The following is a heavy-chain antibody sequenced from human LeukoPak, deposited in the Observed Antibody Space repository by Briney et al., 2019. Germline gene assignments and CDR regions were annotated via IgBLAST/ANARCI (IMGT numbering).Heavy chain of an antibody. Sequence: GGSLRLSCAASGFIFSRYWMSWVRQAPGKGLEWVSAISGSGGSTYYADSVKGRFTISRDNSKNTLYLQMNSLRAEDTAVYYCAKDGGEYYDILTGYYPRLYYMDVWGKGTTVTISS. J-gene: IGHJ6*03. V-gene: IGHV3-23*01. CDR2: ISGSGGST. CDR3: AKDGGEYYDILTGYYPRLYYMDV. CDR1: GFIFSRYW. D-gene: IGHD3-9*01.